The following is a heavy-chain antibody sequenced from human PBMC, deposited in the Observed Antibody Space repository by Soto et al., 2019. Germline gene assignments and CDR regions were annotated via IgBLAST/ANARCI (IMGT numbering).Heavy chain of an antibody. CDR3: ARVNSPYYYDSSGYYFYYYYYGMDF. CDR2: IYYSGST. Sequence: PSETLSLTCTVSGGSISSYYWSCIRQPPGKGLEWIGYIYYSGSTNYNPSLKRRVTISVDRSKNQFSLKLSSVTAADTAVYYCARVNSPYYYDSSGYYFYYYYYGMDFLGQGTTVTVSS. D-gene: IGHD3-22*01. J-gene: IGHJ6*02. CDR1: GGSISSYY. V-gene: IGHV4-59*01.